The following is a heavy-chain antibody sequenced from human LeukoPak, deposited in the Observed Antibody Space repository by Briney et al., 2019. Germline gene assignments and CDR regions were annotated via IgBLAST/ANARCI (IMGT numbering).Heavy chain of an antibody. V-gene: IGHV1-58*01. D-gene: IGHD3-10*01. CDR2: IVVGSGNT. CDR1: GFTFTSSA. J-gene: IGHJ5*02. Sequence: SVKVSCKASGFTFTSSAVQWVRQARGQRLEWIGWIVVGSGNTNYAQKFQERVTITRDMSTSTAYMELSSLRSEDTAVYYCAADPPKITMVRGVPNWFDPWGQGTLVAVSS. CDR3: AADPPKITMVRGVPNWFDP.